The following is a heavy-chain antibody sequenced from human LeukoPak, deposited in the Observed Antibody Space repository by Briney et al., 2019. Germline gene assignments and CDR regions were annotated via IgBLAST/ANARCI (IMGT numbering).Heavy chain of an antibody. D-gene: IGHD7-27*01. CDR2: ISYDGSNK. CDR3: ARRAWGAFDI. Sequence: PGGSLRLSCAASGFSFSSYAMHWVRQAPGKGLEWVAVISYDGSNKYYADSVKGRFTISRDNAKTSLYLQMNTLRAEDTAVYYCARRAWGAFDIWGQGTMVTVSS. CDR1: GFSFSSYA. V-gene: IGHV3-30-3*01. J-gene: IGHJ3*02.